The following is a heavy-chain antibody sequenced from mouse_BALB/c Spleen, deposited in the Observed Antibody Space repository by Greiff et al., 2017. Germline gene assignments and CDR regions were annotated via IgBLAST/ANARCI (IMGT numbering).Heavy chain of an antibody. CDR3: ARRGLTGGYFDV. CDR1: GFTFSSFG. D-gene: IGHD4-1*01. J-gene: IGHJ1*01. CDR2: ISSGSSTI. Sequence: EVKVVESGGGLVQPGGSRKLSCAASGFTFSSFGMHWVRQAPEKGLEWVAYISSGSSTIYYADTVKGRFTISRDNPKNTLFLQMTSLRSEDTAMYYCARRGLTGGYFDVWGAGTTVTVSS. V-gene: IGHV5-17*02.